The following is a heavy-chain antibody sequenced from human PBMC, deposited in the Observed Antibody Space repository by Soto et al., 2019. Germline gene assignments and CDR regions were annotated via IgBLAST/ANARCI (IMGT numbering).Heavy chain of an antibody. CDR1: GGSISSYY. V-gene: IGHV4-59*08. Sequence: QVQLQESGPGLVKPSETLSLTCTFSGGSISSYYLSWIRQPPGKGLEWIGYIYYSGSTNYNPFLKMRVTISVDTSKNQFTLQLRSVTAADTAVYYCAGRYVSFFVYLGQGTLVTVSS. D-gene: IGHD3-16*01. CDR3: AGRYVSFFVY. CDR2: IYYSGST. J-gene: IGHJ4*02.